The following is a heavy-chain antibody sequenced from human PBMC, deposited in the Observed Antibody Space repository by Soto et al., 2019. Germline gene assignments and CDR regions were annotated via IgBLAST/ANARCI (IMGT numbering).Heavy chain of an antibody. CDR1: GGNFSRVS. Sequence: GGSRRVSLEASGGNFSRVSMNWVRQVPGKGLEWVASISSGSSDTWYADSVQGRFIISXXXXXXSXFXQXNTLRPEDTAMDYCARVAYWGPGTPDTVSS. V-gene: IGHV3-21*01. CDR2: ISSGSSDT. CDR3: ARVAY. J-gene: IGHJ1*01.